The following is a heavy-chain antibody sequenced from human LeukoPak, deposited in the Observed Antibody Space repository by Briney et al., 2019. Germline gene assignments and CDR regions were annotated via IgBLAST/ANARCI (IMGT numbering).Heavy chain of an antibody. CDR1: GYTFTGYY. CDR2: ISAYNGNT. D-gene: IGHD2-21*02. Sequence: GASVKVSCKASGYTFTGYYMHWVRQAPGQGLEWMGWISAYNGNTNYAQKLQGRVTMTTDTSTSTAYMELRSLRSDDTAVYYCARGGDLGDYFDYWGQGTLVTVSS. J-gene: IGHJ4*02. CDR3: ARGGDLGDYFDY. V-gene: IGHV1-18*04.